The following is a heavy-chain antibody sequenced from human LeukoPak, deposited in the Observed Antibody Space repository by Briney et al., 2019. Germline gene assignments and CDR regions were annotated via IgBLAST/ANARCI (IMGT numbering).Heavy chain of an antibody. Sequence: GGSLRLSCAASGFTFSSYSMNWARQAPGKGLEWVSYISSSSSTIYYADSVKGRFTISGDNAKNSLYLQMNSLRAEDTAVYYCARGRFTFGGVFDYWGQGTLVTVSS. V-gene: IGHV3-48*01. CDR3: ARGRFTFGGVFDY. CDR2: ISSSSSTI. CDR1: GFTFSSYS. D-gene: IGHD3-16*01. J-gene: IGHJ4*02.